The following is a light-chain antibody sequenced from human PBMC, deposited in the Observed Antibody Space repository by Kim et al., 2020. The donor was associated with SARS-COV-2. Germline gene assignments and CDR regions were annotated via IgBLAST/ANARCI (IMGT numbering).Light chain of an antibody. CDR2: SNN. CDR3: AAWDDSLSGDYV. J-gene: IGLJ1*01. CDR1: SSNIGNNA. V-gene: IGLV1-44*01. Sequence: ELTQPPSASGTPGQRVTISCSGSSSNIGNNAVNWYQQLPGTAPKLLIYSNNQRPSGVPDRFSGSKSGTSASLAISGLQSEDEADYYCAAWDDSLSGDYVFGTGTKVTVL.